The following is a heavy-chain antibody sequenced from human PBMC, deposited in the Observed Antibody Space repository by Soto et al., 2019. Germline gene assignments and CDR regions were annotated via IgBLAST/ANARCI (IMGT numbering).Heavy chain of an antibody. CDR3: AEEGSGGSNWFDP. J-gene: IGHJ5*02. D-gene: IGHD1-26*01. CDR2: IYSSGTT. V-gene: IGHV4-4*07. CDR1: GDSINNSY. Sequence: PSETLSLTCTVSGDSINNSYWSWIQQPAGKGLEWIGRIYSSGTTNFNPSLKTRVTMSADMSKNQLSLKLRSVTAADTAVYYCAEEGSGGSNWFDPWGPGTLVTVSS.